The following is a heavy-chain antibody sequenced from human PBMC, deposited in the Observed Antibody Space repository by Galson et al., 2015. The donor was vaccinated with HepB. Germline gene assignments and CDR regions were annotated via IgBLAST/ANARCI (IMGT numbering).Heavy chain of an antibody. Sequence: SLRLSCAASGFTFSSYSMNWVRQAPGKGLEWVSVISDGGGTTYYADSVKGRFTVSRDNSKNMLYLQMNSLRAEDTAVYYCATKRPGTAPFDYWGQGNQVTVSS. J-gene: IGHJ4*02. CDR1: GFTFSSYS. D-gene: IGHD1-1*01. CDR3: ATKRPGTAPFDY. CDR2: ISDGGGTT. V-gene: IGHV3-23*01.